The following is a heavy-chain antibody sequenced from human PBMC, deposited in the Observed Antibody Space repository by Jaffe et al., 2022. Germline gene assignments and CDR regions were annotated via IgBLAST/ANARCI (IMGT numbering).Heavy chain of an antibody. V-gene: IGHV4-61*02. CDR2: IYTSGST. D-gene: IGHD3-22*01. J-gene: IGHJ4*02. CDR1: GGSISSGSYY. Sequence: QVQLQESGPGLVKPSQTLSLTCTVSGGSISSGSYYWSWIRQPAGKGLEWIGRIYTSGSTNYNPSLKSRVTISVDTSKNQFSLKLSSVTAADTAVYYCARDGVYYDSSGYYFLSGYYFDYWGQGTLVTVSS. CDR3: ARDGVYYDSSGYYFLSGYYFDY.